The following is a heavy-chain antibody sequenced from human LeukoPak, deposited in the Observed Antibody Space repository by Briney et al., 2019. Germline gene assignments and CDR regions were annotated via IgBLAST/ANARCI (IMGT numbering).Heavy chain of an antibody. CDR3: ASQYCSGGSCYFLDVYYYYMDV. CDR1: GGTFSSYA. D-gene: IGHD2-15*01. Sequence: TSVKVSCKASGGTFSSYAIGWVLQAPGQGLEWIGGIIPIFGTANYAQKFQGRVTITTDESTSTAYMELSSLRSEDTAVYYCASQYCSGGSCYFLDVYYYYMDVWGKGTTVTVSS. J-gene: IGHJ6*03. CDR2: IIPIFGTA. V-gene: IGHV1-69*05.